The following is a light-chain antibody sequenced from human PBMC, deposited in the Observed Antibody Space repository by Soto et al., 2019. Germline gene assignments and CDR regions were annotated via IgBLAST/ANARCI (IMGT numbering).Light chain of an antibody. V-gene: IGLV1-40*01. Sequence: QSVLTQPPSVSGAPGQRVTISCTGSSSNIGAGYDVHWYQQLPGTAPKLLIYDSNNRPSGVPDRFSGSKSGTSASLAITGLQGEYEADYYCQSYDSSLSAYLFGTGTKFTVL. CDR2: DSN. J-gene: IGLJ1*01. CDR1: SSNIGAGYD. CDR3: QSYDSSLSAYL.